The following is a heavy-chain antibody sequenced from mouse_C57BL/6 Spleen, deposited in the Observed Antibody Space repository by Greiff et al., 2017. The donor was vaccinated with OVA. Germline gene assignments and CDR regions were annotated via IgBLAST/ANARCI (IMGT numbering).Heavy chain of an antibody. CDR3: AREAGNGYAVDY. CDR1: GYAFTNYS. Sequence: QVQLQQSGAELVRPGTSVKVSCKASGYAFTNYSIEWVKQRPGQGLEWIGVFNPGSGGINYNATFKGKATLTADKSSSTSYIQRRSQTSEDSAGDFCAREAGNGYAVDYWGQGTSVTVSS. V-gene: IGHV1-54*01. D-gene: IGHD2-1*01. CDR2: FNPGSGGI. J-gene: IGHJ4*01.